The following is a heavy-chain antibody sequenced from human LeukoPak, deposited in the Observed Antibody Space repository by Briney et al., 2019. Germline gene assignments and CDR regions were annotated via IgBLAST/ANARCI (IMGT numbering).Heavy chain of an antibody. CDR2: INPSGGST. V-gene: IGHV1-46*01. CDR3: ARVAHYCSGGSCYSVSDY. CDR1: GYTFTSYY. Sequence: ASVKVSCKASGYTFTSYYMHWVRQAPGQGLEWMGIINPSGGSTSYAQKFQGRVTMTRDMSTSTVYMELSSLRSEDTAVYYCARVAHYCSGGSCYSVSDYWGQGTLVTVSS. D-gene: IGHD2-15*01. J-gene: IGHJ4*02.